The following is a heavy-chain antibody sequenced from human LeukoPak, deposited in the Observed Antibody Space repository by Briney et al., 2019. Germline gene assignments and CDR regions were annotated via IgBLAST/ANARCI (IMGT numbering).Heavy chain of an antibody. CDR2: IYYSGST. CDR3: AREVNGNWFDP. D-gene: IGHD2-8*01. J-gene: IGHJ5*02. Sequence: SETLSLTCTVSGGSISSNYWSWIRQPPGKGLEWIGYIYYSGSTNYNPSLKSRVTISVDTSKSQFSLKLSSVTAADTAVYYCAREVNGNWFDPWGQGTLVTVSS. CDR1: GGSISSNY. V-gene: IGHV4-59*01.